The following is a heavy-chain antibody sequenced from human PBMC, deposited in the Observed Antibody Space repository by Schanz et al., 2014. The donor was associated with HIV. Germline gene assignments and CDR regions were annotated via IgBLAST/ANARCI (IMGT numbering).Heavy chain of an antibody. V-gene: IGHV3-23*01. Sequence: DVQILESGGGLVQPGGSRRLSCAVSGLPFSTSAMSWVRQAPGKGLEWVSDISGSGGSTYYADSVKGRFTISRDNSKNTLSLQMSSLREEDTAVYYCAKTILRFLDWPNANGGMDVWGLGTTVTVSS. J-gene: IGHJ6*02. D-gene: IGHD3-3*01. CDR2: ISGSGGST. CDR1: GLPFSTSA. CDR3: AKTILRFLDWPNANGGMDV.